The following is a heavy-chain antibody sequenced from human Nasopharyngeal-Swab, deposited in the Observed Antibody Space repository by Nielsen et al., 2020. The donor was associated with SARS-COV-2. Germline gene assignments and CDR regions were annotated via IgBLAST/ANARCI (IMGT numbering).Heavy chain of an antibody. CDR2: IRSKANSYAT. CDR1: GFTFSGSA. D-gene: IGHD5-18*01. Sequence: GGSLKISCAASGFTFSGSAMHWVRQASGKGLEWVGRIRSKANSYATAYAASVKGRFTISRDDSKNTAYLQMNSLKTEDTAVYYCTRRAMVSRYYYYYGMDVWGQGTTVTVSS. CDR3: TRRAMVSRYYYYYGMDV. V-gene: IGHV3-73*01. J-gene: IGHJ6*02.